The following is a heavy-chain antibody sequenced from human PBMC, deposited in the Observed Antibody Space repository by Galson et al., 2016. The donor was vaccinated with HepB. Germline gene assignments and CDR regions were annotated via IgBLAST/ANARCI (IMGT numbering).Heavy chain of an antibody. CDR1: GYTFTDYG. CDR3: ARDLDSSSMFDP. J-gene: IGHJ5*02. V-gene: IGHV1-18*01. D-gene: IGHD3-22*01. Sequence: SVKVSCKASGYTFTDYGISWVRQAPGQGLEWMGWINPYNGNTKYVEKVQGRVTMTTDTSTTTAYMELRSLRPDDTAVYYCARDLDSSSMFDPWGQGTLVIVSS. CDR2: INPYNGNT.